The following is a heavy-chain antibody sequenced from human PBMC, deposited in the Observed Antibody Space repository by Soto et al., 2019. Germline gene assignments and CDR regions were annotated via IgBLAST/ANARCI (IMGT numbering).Heavy chain of an antibody. J-gene: IGHJ3*02. CDR1: GYTFTSYY. CDR3: AREPGPADAFDI. CDR2: INPSGGST. V-gene: IGHV1-46*03. Sequence: ASVKVSCKASGYTFTSYYMHWVRQAPGQGLEWMGIINPSGGSTSYAQKFQGRVTMTRDTSTSTVYMELSSLRSEDTAVYYCAREPGPADAFDIWAQGTMVTLSS.